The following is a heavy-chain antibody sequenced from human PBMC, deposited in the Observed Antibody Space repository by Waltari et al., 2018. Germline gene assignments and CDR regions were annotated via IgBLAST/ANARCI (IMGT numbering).Heavy chain of an antibody. J-gene: IGHJ4*02. D-gene: IGHD3-10*01. V-gene: IGHV1-2*06. CDR2: INPTSGGT. CDR1: GYTSTGYY. Sequence: QVQLVQSGAEVKKPGASLKVSCKASGYTSTGYYMPWLRPAPGQGLEWMGRINPTSGGTNYAQKFQGRVTMTRDTSISTAYMELSRLRSDDTAVYYCARRGSGSPPRTLDYWGQGTLVTVSS. CDR3: ARRGSGSPPRTLDY.